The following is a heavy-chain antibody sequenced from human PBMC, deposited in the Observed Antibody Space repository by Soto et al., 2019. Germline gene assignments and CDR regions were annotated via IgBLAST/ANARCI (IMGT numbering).Heavy chain of an antibody. CDR1: GGTFSSYA. J-gene: IGHJ6*02. Sequence: QVQLVQSGVEVKKPGSSVMVSCKASGGTFSSYAISWVRQAPGQGLEWMGGIIPIFVTTNYAQKFHRRVTINADESTSTVYMEVSSLRSEDTAVYYWARHIVGSTRNYYYYGMDVWGQGTTVIVSS. CDR2: IIPIFVTT. CDR3: ARHIVGSTRNYYYYGMDV. V-gene: IGHV1-69*01. D-gene: IGHD1-26*01.